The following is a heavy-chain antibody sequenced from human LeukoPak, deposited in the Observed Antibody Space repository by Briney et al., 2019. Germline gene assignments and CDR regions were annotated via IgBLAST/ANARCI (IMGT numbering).Heavy chain of an antibody. V-gene: IGHV3-23*01. D-gene: IGHD2-2*01. CDR3: AKEPREYCSSTSCPNWFDL. CDR1: GFTFYSDA. CDR2: ISASGGTT. Sequence: RGTLRLSCAASGFTFYSDAMSWVRQAPGNGLEWVSAISASGGTTYYADSLKARFTISIYNSENTLFLQMNMLRAEDMAVYYCAKEPREYCSSTSCPNWFDLWGQGTLVTVSS. J-gene: IGHJ5*02.